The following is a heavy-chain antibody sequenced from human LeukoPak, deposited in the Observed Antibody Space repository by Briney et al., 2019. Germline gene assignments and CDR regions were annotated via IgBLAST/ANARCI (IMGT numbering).Heavy chain of an antibody. CDR2: IYHSGST. V-gene: IGHV4-38-2*02. Sequence: SETLSLTCTVSGYSISSGYYWGWIRQSPGKGLEWIGSIYHSGSTYYNPSLQSRITISVDTSKNQFSLKLSSVTAADTAVYYCARDLGYGHFDYWGQGTLVTVSS. CDR3: ARDLGYGHFDY. CDR1: GYSISSGYY. J-gene: IGHJ4*02. D-gene: IGHD5-12*01.